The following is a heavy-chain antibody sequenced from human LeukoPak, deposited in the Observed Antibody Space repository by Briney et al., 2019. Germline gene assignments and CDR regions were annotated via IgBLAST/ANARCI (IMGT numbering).Heavy chain of an antibody. CDR2: INPNSGGT. Sequence: VASVKVSCKASGYTFTGYYMHWVRQAPGQGLEWMGWINPNSGGTNYAQKFQGWVTMTRDTSISTAYMELSRLRSDDTAVYYCATERTHCTNGVCYVNYFDYWGQGTLVTVSS. CDR3: ATERTHCTNGVCYVNYFDY. D-gene: IGHD2-8*01. V-gene: IGHV1-2*04. CDR1: GYTFTGYY. J-gene: IGHJ4*02.